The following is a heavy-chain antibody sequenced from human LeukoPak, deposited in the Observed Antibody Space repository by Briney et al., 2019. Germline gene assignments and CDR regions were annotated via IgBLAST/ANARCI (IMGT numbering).Heavy chain of an antibody. V-gene: IGHV4-4*07. CDR2: IYTSGST. CDR1: GGSISSYY. D-gene: IGHD2-8*02. CDR3: ATGGSGYWYFDL. J-gene: IGHJ2*01. Sequence: SSETLSLTCTVSGGSISSYYWSWIRQPAGKGLEWIGRIYTSGSTNYNPSLKSRVTISVDKSKNQFSPKLSSVTAADTAVYYCATGGSGYWYFDLWGRGTLVTVSS.